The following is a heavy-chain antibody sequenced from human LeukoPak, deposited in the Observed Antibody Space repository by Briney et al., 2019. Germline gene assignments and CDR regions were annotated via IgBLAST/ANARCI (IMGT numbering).Heavy chain of an antibody. CDR3: ARAGPSGAVVTAAPDY. V-gene: IGHV3-21*01. J-gene: IGHJ4*02. CDR1: GFTFSSYS. Sequence: GGSLRLSCAASGFTFSSYSMNWVRQAPGKGLEWVSSISSSSSYIYYADSVKGRFTISRDNAKNSLYLQMNSLRAEDTAVYYCARAGPSGAVVTAAPDYWGQGTLVTVSS. CDR2: ISSSSSYI. D-gene: IGHD2-2*01.